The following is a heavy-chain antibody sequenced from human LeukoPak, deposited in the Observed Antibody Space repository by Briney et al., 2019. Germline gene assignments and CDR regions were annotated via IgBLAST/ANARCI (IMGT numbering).Heavy chain of an antibody. V-gene: IGHV1-18*01. CDR2: ISGYNGNT. CDR3: ARPQEEDGYNYNWAFDY. Sequence: ASVKVSCKTSGYTFTSYSINWVRQDPGQGLEWMGWISGYNGNTNYAQKLQGRVTMTTDTSTSTAYMELRSLRSDDTAVYYCARPQEEDGYNYNWAFDYWGQGTLVTVSS. D-gene: IGHD5-24*01. J-gene: IGHJ4*02. CDR1: GYTFTSYS.